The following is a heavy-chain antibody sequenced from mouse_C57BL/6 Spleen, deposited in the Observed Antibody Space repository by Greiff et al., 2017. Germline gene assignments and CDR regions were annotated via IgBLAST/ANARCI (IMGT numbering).Heavy chain of an antibody. CDR3: ARGGNYVKGAMDY. CDR2: INPSNGGT. CDR1: GYTFTSYW. J-gene: IGHJ4*01. V-gene: IGHV1-53*01. Sequence: QVQLQQPGTELVKPGASVKLSCKASGYTFTSYWMHWVQQRPGQGLEWIGNINPSNGGTNYNEKFKSKATLTVDKSSSTAYMQLSSLTSEDSAVYYCARGGNYVKGAMDYWGQGTSVTVSS. D-gene: IGHD2-1*01.